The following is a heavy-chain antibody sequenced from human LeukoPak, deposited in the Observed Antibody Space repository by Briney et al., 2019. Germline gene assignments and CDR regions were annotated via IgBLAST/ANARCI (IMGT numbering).Heavy chain of an antibody. CDR3: AREGSLSSSDAFDI. J-gene: IGHJ3*02. Sequence: GGSLRLSCAASGFTFSNYEMHWVRLVLGKGLEWVSAIGIAGNTFYAGSVKGRFTICRENAKNSFHLQMNSLGAGDTAVYYCAREGSLSSSDAFDIWGQGTMVTVSS. CDR2: IGIAGNT. V-gene: IGHV3-13*01. D-gene: IGHD6-6*01. CDR1: GFTFSNYE.